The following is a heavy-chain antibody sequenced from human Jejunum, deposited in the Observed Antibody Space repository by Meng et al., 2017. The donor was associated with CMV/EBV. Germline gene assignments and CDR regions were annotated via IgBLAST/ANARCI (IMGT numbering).Heavy chain of an antibody. CDR3: ADPPAGL. J-gene: IGHJ4*02. CDR1: VGCLIDTNW. CDR2: IFHGGAS. V-gene: IGHV4-4*01. Sequence: LSLTSGCCVGCLIDTNWWNWGRQPPGGGLEWIGEIFHGGASKYNPSLKSRATISIDNSKNQFPLRLTSGTVADTAVYFCADPPAGLWGQGVLVTVSS. D-gene: IGHD3-16*01.